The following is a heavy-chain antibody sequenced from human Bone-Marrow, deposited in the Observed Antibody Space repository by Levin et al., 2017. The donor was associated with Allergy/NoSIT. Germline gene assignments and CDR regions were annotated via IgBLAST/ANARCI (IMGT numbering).Heavy chain of an antibody. J-gene: IGHJ4*02. CDR3: ARGRSVSGSYYDS. D-gene: IGHD3-10*01. CDR1: GSPFPAYY. Sequence: ASVPVSCPSSGSPFPAYYMYWVRQAPGQGLEWMGWINPNSGDTNSPQTFQGRVTMTRDTSISTAYMDLSRLRSDDTAVYYCARGRSVSGSYYDSWGQGTLVTVSS. V-gene: IGHV1-2*02. CDR2: INPNSGDT.